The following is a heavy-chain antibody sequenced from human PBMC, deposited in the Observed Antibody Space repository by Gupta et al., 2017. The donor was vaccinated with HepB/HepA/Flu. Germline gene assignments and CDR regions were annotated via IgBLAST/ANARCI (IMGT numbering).Heavy chain of an antibody. CDR2: IKHSGST. CDR3: ARENYFDTSGYYDH. CDR1: GVSFSGHY. J-gene: IGHJ4*02. V-gene: IGHV4-34*01. Sequence: QVPLQQWGAGLLPPSATLTLTCAVYGVSFSGHYSSWIRQPPGKGLEWIGEIKHSGSTYYNPSLKSRSTRSIDTSKSQFSRKRSAVTAADTAVEDGARENYFDTSGYYDHWGQGTGGTVSS. D-gene: IGHD3-22*01.